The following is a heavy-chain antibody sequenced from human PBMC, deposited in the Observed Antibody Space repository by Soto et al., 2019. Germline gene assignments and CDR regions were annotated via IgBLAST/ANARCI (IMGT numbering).Heavy chain of an antibody. V-gene: IGHV1-3*01. Sequence: ASVKVSCKASEYTFTSYVMHWVRQAPGQSLEWMGWINAGNGNTKYSQKFQDRVTITRDTSASTAYMDLSSLRSEDTAVYYCARELQGLYYFDYWGQGTLVTVSS. D-gene: IGHD4-4*01. CDR2: INAGNGNT. CDR1: EYTFTSYV. CDR3: ARELQGLYYFDY. J-gene: IGHJ4*02.